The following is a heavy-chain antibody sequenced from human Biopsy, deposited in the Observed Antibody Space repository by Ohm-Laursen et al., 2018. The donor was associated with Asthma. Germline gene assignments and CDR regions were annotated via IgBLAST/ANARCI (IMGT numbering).Heavy chain of an antibody. CDR2: ISYDGTNK. D-gene: IGHD1-20*01. V-gene: IGHV3-30-3*01. Sequence: SLRLSCAASRFTYDMHWVRQAPGKGLEWVAVISYDGTNKDYADSVKGRFTFSRDNSQNTLSLEMNSLRVGDTAVYYCARDLRSDNWNPWGMDVWGLGTTVTVAS. J-gene: IGHJ6*02. CDR1: RFTYD. CDR3: ARDLRSDNWNPWGMDV.